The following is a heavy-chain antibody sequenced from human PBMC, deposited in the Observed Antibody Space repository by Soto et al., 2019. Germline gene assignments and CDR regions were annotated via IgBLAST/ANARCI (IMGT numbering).Heavy chain of an antibody. D-gene: IGHD1-7*01. CDR1: GDSINNSGYY. Sequence: SETLSLTCTVSGDSINNSGYYWSWIRQHPGKGLEWIGYIYYSGSTYYNPSLKSRVTISVDTSKNQFSLKLSPVTAADTAVYYCARTITGTTIDYWGQGTLVTVSS. V-gene: IGHV4-31*03. J-gene: IGHJ4*02. CDR2: IYYSGST. CDR3: ARTITGTTIDY.